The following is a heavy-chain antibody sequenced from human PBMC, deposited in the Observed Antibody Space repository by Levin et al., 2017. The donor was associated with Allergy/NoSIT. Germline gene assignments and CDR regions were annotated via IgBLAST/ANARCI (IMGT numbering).Heavy chain of an antibody. Sequence: SSETLSLTCAVYGGSFSGYYWSWIRQPPGKGLEWTGEINHSGSTNYNPSLKSRVTISVDTSKNQFSLKLSSVTAADTAVYYCATGIVGATTAGTLGSWGQGTLVTVSS. CDR2: INHSGST. CDR3: ATGIVGATTAGTLGS. J-gene: IGHJ4*02. V-gene: IGHV4-34*01. CDR1: GGSFSGYY. D-gene: IGHD1-26*01.